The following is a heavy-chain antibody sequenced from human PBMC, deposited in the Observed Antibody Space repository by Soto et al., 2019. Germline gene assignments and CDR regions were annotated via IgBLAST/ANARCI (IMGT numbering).Heavy chain of an antibody. CDR1: GGSFSGYY. V-gene: IGHV4-34*01. Sequence: QVQLQQWGAGLLMPSETLSLTCAVYGGSFSGYYWSWIRQPPGRGLEWIGEINHSGSTNYYLSLRSRVTKSVDPSKSQFSLKLSSVTAAYTAVYYCARIWEMATITSLYFDLWGRGTLVTVSS. D-gene: IGHD2-2*01. J-gene: IGHJ2*01. CDR3: ARIWEMATITSLYFDL. CDR2: INHSGST.